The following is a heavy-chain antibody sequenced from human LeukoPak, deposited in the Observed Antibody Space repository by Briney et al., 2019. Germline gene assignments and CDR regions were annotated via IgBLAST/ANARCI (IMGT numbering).Heavy chain of an antibody. D-gene: IGHD1-1*01. V-gene: IGHV3-11*01. CDR2: ISSSGSTI. CDR3: ARGRVQLERRRRDYYYYMDV. J-gene: IGHJ6*03. Sequence: GGSLRLSCAASGFTFSDYYMSWIRQAPGKGLEWVSYISSSGSTIYYADSVKGRFTISRDNAKNSLYLQMNSLRAEDTAVYYCARGRVQLERRRRDYYYYMDVWGKGTTVTVSS. CDR1: GFTFSDYY.